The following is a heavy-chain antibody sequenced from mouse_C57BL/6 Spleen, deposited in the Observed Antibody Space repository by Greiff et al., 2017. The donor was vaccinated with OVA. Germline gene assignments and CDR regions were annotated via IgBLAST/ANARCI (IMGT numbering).Heavy chain of an antibody. CDR2: INPYNGGT. CDR3: ARNDGSYAMDY. J-gene: IGHJ4*01. CDR1: GYTFTDYY. Sequence: EVQLQQSGPVLVKPGASVKMSCKASGYTFTDYYMNWVKQSHGKSLEWIGVINPYNGGTSYNQKFKGKATLTVDKSSSTAYMELNSLTSEDSAVYYWARNDGSYAMDYWGQGTSVTVSS. V-gene: IGHV1-19*01. D-gene: IGHD2-3*01.